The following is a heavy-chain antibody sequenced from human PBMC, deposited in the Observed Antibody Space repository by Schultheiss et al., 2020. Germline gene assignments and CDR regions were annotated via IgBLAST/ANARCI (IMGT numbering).Heavy chain of an antibody. Sequence: GGSLRLSCAASGFTFSSYGMHWVRQAPGKGLEWVAVIWYDGSNKYYADSVKGRFTISRDNSKNTLYLQMNSLRAEDTAVYYCARNYYYGSGSFGFDYWGQGTLVTVS. CDR2: IWYDGSNK. CDR1: GFTFSSYG. V-gene: IGHV3-33*01. J-gene: IGHJ4*02. D-gene: IGHD3-10*01. CDR3: ARNYYYGSGSFGFDY.